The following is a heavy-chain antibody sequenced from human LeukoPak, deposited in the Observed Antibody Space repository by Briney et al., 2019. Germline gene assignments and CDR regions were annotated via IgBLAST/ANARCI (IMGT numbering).Heavy chain of an antibody. J-gene: IGHJ6*04. V-gene: IGHV3-66*01. CDR2: IYSGGST. CDR1: GFTVTSNY. CDR3: AELGITMIGGV. Sequence: QAGGSLRLSCAASGFTVTSNYMTWVRQAPGKGLEWVSLIYSGGSTYYADSVKGRFTISRDNSKNTLYLQMNSLRAEDTAVYYCAELGITMIGGVWGKGTTVTISS. D-gene: IGHD3-10*02.